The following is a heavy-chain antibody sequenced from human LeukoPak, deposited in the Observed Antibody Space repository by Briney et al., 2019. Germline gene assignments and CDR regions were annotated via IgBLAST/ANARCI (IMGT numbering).Heavy chain of an antibody. V-gene: IGHV4-34*01. CDR1: GGSFSGYY. Sequence: PSETLSLTCAVYGGSFSGYYWSWIRQPPGKGLEWIGEINHSGSTNYNPSLKSRVTISVDTSKSQFSLKLSSVTAADTAVYYCARGTQTYYDKAPVDYWGQGTLVTDSS. D-gene: IGHD3-22*01. CDR2: INHSGST. J-gene: IGHJ4*02. CDR3: ARGTQTYYDKAPVDY.